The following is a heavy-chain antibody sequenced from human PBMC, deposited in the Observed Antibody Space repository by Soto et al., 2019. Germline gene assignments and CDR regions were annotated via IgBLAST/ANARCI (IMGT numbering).Heavy chain of an antibody. V-gene: IGHV4-61*01. CDR1: GGSVSSGSYY. CDR3: ATYPSTVTSDY. J-gene: IGHJ4*02. D-gene: IGHD4-17*01. CDR2: IYYSGST. Sequence: SETLSLTCTVSGGSVSSGSYYWSWIRQPPGKGLEWIGYIYYSGSTNYNPSLKSRITISVDTSKNQFSLKLSSVTAADTAVYYCATYPSTVTSDYWGQGTLVTVSS.